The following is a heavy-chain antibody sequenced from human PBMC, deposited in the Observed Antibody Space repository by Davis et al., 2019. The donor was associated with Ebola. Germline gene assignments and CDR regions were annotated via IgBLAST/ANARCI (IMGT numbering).Heavy chain of an antibody. CDR2: ISDCRGII. CDR3: AGSMGPYYYDSGGQDCYFDL. J-gene: IGHJ2*01. D-gene: IGHD3-22*01. CDR1: GFTFRNYH. V-gene: IGHV3-48*01. Sequence: GQSLKISCVGSGFTFRNYHMNWVRQAPGKGLEWVSYISDCRGIIYYADSAKGRFTISRDNAKNSLYLQMNSLSAEDTAVYYCAGSMGPYYYDSGGQDCYFDLWGRGTLVTVSS.